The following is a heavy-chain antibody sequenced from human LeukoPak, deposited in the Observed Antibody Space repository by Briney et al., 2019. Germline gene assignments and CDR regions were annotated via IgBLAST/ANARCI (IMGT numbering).Heavy chain of an antibody. Sequence: PGGSLRLSCAGSGFIVSSNYMSWVRQAAGRGLERVSVIYGSSRTYYADSVKGRFTISRDNSKNTLYLQMNSLRAEDTAVYYCAKGGGSGWPPFDYWGQGTLVTVSS. CDR3: AKGGGSGWPPFDY. CDR1: GFIVSSNY. J-gene: IGHJ4*02. D-gene: IGHD6-19*01. V-gene: IGHV3-66*01. CDR2: IYGSSRT.